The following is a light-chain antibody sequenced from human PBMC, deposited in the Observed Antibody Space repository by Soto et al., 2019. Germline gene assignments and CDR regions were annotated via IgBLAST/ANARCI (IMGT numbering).Light chain of an antibody. V-gene: IGLV2-23*02. CDR2: EVS. CDR1: SSDVGNYDL. CDR3: SSYAGRRTWV. Sequence: QSALTQPASVSGAPGQSITISCSGTSSDVGNYDLVSWYQQHPGKAPQLMIYEVSERPSGVSNRFFGSKSGNTASLTISVHDAEDEADYYYSSYAGRRTWVFGGGTKLTVL. J-gene: IGLJ3*02.